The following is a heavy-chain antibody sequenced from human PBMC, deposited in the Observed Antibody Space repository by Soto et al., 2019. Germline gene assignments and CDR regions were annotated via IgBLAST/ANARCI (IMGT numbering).Heavy chain of an antibody. Sequence: AGGPLRPSCAASGFTFSSYAMHWVRQAPGKGLEWVAVISYDGSNKYYADSVKGRFTISRDNSKNTLYLQMNSLRAEDTAVYYCARARRLGELSFLFDYWGQGTLVTVSS. D-gene: IGHD3-16*02. CDR2: ISYDGSNK. CDR3: ARARRLGELSFLFDY. V-gene: IGHV3-30-3*01. J-gene: IGHJ4*02. CDR1: GFTFSSYA.